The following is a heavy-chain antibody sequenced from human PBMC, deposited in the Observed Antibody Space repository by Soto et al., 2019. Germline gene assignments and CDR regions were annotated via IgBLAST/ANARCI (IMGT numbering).Heavy chain of an antibody. CDR1: GFTFSGYW. Sequence: GGSLRLSCAASGFTFSGYWMHWVRQALGKGLVWVSRINSDGSSTYYADSVKGRFTIARDNARNTVYLQMNSLRVEDTAIYYSAREGVGFQLNYWGQGTLVTVSS. CDR3: AREGVGFQLNY. J-gene: IGHJ4*02. V-gene: IGHV3-74*01. D-gene: IGHD1-26*01. CDR2: INSDGSST.